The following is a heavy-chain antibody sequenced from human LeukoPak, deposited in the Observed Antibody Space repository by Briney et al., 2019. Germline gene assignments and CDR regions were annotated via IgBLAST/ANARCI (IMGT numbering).Heavy chain of an antibody. CDR2: FDPEDGET. CDR3: ATVIVATKAPKAFDI. J-gene: IGHJ3*02. Sequence: ASVKVSCKVSGYTLTELSMHWVRQAPGKGLEWMGGFDPEDGETIYAQKFQGRVTMTEDTSTDTAYMELSSLRSEDTAVYYRATVIVATKAPKAFDIWGQGTMVTVSS. V-gene: IGHV1-24*01. CDR1: GYTLTELS. D-gene: IGHD5-12*01.